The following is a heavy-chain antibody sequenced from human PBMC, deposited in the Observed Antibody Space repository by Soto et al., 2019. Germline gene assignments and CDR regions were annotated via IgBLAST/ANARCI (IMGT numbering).Heavy chain of an antibody. D-gene: IGHD2-2*01. V-gene: IGHV4-34*01. CDR2: INHSGST. CDR1: GGSFSGYY. J-gene: IGHJ5*02. CDR3: ARTPTYCRSTSCYSPNHNWFDP. Sequence: SETLSLTCAVYGGSFSGYYWSWIRQPPGKGLEWIGEINHSGSTNYNPSLKSRVTISVDTSKNQFSLKLSSVTAADTAVYYCARTPTYCRSTSCYSPNHNWFDPWGQGTLVTVSS.